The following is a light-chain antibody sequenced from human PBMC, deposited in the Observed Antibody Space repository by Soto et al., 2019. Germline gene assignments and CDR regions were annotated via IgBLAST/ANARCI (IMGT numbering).Light chain of an antibody. V-gene: IGLV2-8*01. CDR3: SSFASSNPWV. CDR2: EVT. CDR1: SSDVGAYNY. J-gene: IGLJ3*02. Sequence: QSALTQPPSASGSPGQSVTISCTGTSSDVGAYNYVYWYQQHAGKAPKLVIYEVTKRPSGVPDRFSGSKSVNTASLTVSGLQAEDEADYYCSSFASSNPWVFGGGTQLTVL.